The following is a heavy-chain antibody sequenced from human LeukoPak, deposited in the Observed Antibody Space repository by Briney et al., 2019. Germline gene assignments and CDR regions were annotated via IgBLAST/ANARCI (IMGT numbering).Heavy chain of an antibody. CDR2: IWYDGSNK. V-gene: IGHV3-33*08. J-gene: IGHJ4*02. CDR1: GFTFSSYA. Sequence: GGSLRLSCAASGFTFSSYAMHWVRQAPGKGLEWVAVIWYDGSNKYYADSVKGRFTISRDNSKNTLYLQMNSLRAEDTAVYYCARQLNDGPIDYWGQGTLVTVSS. D-gene: IGHD1-1*01. CDR3: ARQLNDGPIDY.